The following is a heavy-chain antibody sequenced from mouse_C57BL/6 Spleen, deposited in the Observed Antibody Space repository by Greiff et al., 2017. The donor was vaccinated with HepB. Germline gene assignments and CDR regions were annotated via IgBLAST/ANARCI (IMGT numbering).Heavy chain of an antibody. Sequence: EVQRVESGPGLVKPSQSLSLTCSVTGYSITSGYYWNWIRQFPGNKLEWMGYISYDGSNNYNPSLKNRISITRDTSKNQFFLKLNSVTTEDTATYYCARGDGNYDWYFDVWGTGTTVTVSS. CDR2: ISYDGSN. D-gene: IGHD2-1*01. CDR1: GYSITSGYY. V-gene: IGHV3-6*01. J-gene: IGHJ1*03. CDR3: ARGDGNYDWYFDV.